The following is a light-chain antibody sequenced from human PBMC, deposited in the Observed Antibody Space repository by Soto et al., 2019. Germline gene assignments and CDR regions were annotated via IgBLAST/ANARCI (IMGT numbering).Light chain of an antibody. J-gene: IGLJ3*02. CDR1: SGDVGAFDY. CDR3: AAYTTSSTLV. V-gene: IGLV2-14*03. CDR2: DVS. Sequence: QSALTQPASVSGSPGQSITISCAGTSGDVGAFDYVSWYQHHPGKVPKLMIYDVSDRPSGVSTRFSGSKSANMASLTIFGLQADDEADYYCAAYTTSSTLVFGGGTKLTVL.